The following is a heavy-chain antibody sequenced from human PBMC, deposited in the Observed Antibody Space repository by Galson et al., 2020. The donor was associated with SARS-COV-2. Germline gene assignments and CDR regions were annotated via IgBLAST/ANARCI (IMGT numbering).Heavy chain of an antibody. CDR3: ARASTVYSSSWYSYNWFDP. Sequence: SETLSLTCAVYGGSFSGYYWSWIRQPPGKGLEWIGEINHSGSTNYNPSLKSRVTISVDTSKNQFSLKLSSVTAADTAVYYCARASTVYSSSWYSYNWFDPWGQGTLVTVSS. D-gene: IGHD6-13*01. CDR1: GGSFSGYY. J-gene: IGHJ5*02. V-gene: IGHV4-34*01. CDR2: INHSGST.